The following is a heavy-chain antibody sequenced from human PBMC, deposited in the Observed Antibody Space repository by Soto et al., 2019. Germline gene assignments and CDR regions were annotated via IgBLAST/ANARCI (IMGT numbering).Heavy chain of an antibody. CDR3: AAEISSAGHY. D-gene: IGHD6-13*01. V-gene: IGHV4-39*01. J-gene: IGHJ4*02. CDR2: IYFSGTT. CDR1: SGSISSSTYH. Sequence: SENLSLTCTVSSGSISSSTYHWAWIRQPPGKGLEWIGSIYFSGTTYYSPSLKTRVTLFVDTSKNQFSLKLTSVTAADTAVYYCAAEISSAGHYWGQGTLVTVSS.